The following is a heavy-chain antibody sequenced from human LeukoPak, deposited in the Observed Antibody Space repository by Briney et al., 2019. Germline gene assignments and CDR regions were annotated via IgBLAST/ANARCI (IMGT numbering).Heavy chain of an antibody. D-gene: IGHD3-16*01. CDR3: ARGYLNSGEENWFDP. CDR2: MNPNSGNT. Sequence: ASVTVSCKASGYTFTSYDINWERQATGQGLEWMGWMNPNSGNTGYAQKFQGRVTMTRNTSISTAYMELSSLRSEDTAVYYCARGYLNSGEENWFDPWGQGTLVTVSS. J-gene: IGHJ5*02. CDR1: GYTFTSYD. V-gene: IGHV1-8*01.